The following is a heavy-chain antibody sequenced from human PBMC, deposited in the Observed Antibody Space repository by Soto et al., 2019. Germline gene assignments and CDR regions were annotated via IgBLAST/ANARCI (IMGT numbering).Heavy chain of an antibody. Sequence: SETLSLTCTVSGGSISSNYWTWIRQPPGKGLEWIGYVYNSGSTNYNPSLKSRVTISEDTSKSQFSLKVNSMTAADTAVYHCARYRREAVAGYTLDNWGQGILVTVSS. V-gene: IGHV4-59*01. D-gene: IGHD6-13*01. CDR3: ARYRREAVAGYTLDN. J-gene: IGHJ4*02. CDR1: GGSISSNY. CDR2: VYNSGST.